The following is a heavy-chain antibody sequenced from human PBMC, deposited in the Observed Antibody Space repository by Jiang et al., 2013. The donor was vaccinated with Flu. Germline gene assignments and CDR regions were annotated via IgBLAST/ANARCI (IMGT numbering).Heavy chain of an antibody. Sequence: SGAEVKKPGSSVRVSCEASGGAFSTHTFHWVRQAPGQGLEWLGRVIPVFDLTHYAQKYQGRVTITADASTTTTYLALSGLRFEDTALYYCAARSGSGRDYWGQGTLVTVSS. CDR2: VIPVFDLT. CDR3: AARSGSGRDY. CDR1: GGAFSTHT. D-gene: IGHD1-26*01. V-gene: IGHV1-69*15. J-gene: IGHJ4*02.